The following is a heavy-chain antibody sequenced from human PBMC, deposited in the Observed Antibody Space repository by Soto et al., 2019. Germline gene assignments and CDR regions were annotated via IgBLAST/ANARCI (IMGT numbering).Heavy chain of an antibody. Sequence: VQLQQWGAGLLKPSETLSLTCAVYGGSFSGYYWSWIRQPPGKGLEWIGEINHSGSTNYNPSLKSRVTISVDTSKNQFSLKLSSVTAADTAVYYCAGREELLWFGDVYFDYWGQGTLVTVSS. D-gene: IGHD3-10*01. J-gene: IGHJ4*02. V-gene: IGHV4-34*01. CDR1: GGSFSGYY. CDR2: INHSGST. CDR3: AGREELLWFGDVYFDY.